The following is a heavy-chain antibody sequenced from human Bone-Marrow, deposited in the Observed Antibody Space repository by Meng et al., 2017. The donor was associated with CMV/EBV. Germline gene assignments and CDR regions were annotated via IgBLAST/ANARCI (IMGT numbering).Heavy chain of an antibody. V-gene: IGHV1-69*10. CDR1: GGTFSSYA. Sequence: SVKVSCKASGGTFSSYAISWVRQAPGQGLEWMGGIIPILGIANYAQKFQGRVTITADKSTSTAYMELSSLRSEDTALYYCAKDRRVDSSMDYYFLYGMDVWGQGTTVTVSS. D-gene: IGHD5-18*01. CDR2: IIPILGIA. CDR3: AKDRRVDSSMDYYFLYGMDV. J-gene: IGHJ6*02.